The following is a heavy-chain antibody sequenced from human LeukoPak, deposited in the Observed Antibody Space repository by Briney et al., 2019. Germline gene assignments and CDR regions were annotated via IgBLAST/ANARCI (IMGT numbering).Heavy chain of an antibody. J-gene: IGHJ4*02. CDR3: ARVVGWGHYYDSSGYGIFDY. CDR2: INHSGST. D-gene: IGHD3-22*01. CDR1: GGSFSGYY. Sequence: KPSETLSLTCAVYGGSFSGYYWSWIRQPPGKGLEWIGEINHSGSTNYNPSLKSRVTISVDTSKNQFSLKLSSVTAADTAVYYCARVVGWGHYYDSSGYGIFDYWGQGTLVTVSS. V-gene: IGHV4-34*01.